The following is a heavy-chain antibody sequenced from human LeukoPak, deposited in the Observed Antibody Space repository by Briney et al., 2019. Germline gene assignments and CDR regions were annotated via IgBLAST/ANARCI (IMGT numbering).Heavy chain of an antibody. CDR3: ARHNWNYVLRCAFDI. D-gene: IGHD1-7*01. V-gene: IGHV4-39*01. CDR2: IYYSGST. CDR1: GGSISSSSYY. Sequence: SETLSLTCTVSGGSISSSSYYWGWIRQPPGKGLEWIGSIYYSGSTYYNPSLKSRVTISVDTSKNQFSLKLSSVTAADTAVYYCARHNWNYVLRCAFDIWGQGTMVTVSS. J-gene: IGHJ3*02.